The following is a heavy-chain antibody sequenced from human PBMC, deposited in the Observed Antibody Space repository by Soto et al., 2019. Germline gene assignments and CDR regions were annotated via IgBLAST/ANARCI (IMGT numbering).Heavy chain of an antibody. CDR3: ARDRGDFGSGGSFFDY. CDR2: IWHDGSKK. D-gene: IGHD3-10*01. V-gene: IGHV3-33*01. CDR1: GFRNYG. Sequence: QVQLVVSGGGVVQPGRSLRLSCAASGFRNYGMHWVRQAPGKGLEWVALIWHDGSKKHYADSVKGRFTISRDDSKNTVDLQTNSLRADDTAVYYCARDRGDFGSGGSFFDYWGQGTLVTVSS. J-gene: IGHJ4*02.